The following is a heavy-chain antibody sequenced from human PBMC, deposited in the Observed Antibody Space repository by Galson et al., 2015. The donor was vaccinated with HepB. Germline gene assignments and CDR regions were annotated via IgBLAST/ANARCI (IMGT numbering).Heavy chain of an antibody. Sequence: QSGAEVKKLGESLKISCKGSGYSFTSYWIGWVRQMPGKGLEWMGIIYPGDSDTRYSPPFQGQVTISADKSISTAYLQWSSLKASDTAMYYCARVFGGQQLEWGFYYGMDVWGQGTTVTVSS. CDR2: IYPGDSDT. J-gene: IGHJ6*02. CDR3: ARVFGGQQLEWGFYYGMDV. D-gene: IGHD6-13*01. V-gene: IGHV5-51*03. CDR1: GYSFTSYW.